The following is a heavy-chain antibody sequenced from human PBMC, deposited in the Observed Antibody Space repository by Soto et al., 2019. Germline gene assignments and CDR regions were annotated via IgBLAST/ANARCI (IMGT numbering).Heavy chain of an antibody. CDR1: GFTFSTYA. J-gene: IGHJ4*02. CDR2: ISGSGDST. D-gene: IGHD6-19*01. Sequence: EVQLLESGGGLVQPGGSLRLSCAASGFTFSTYAMNWVRQAPGKGLEWVSGISGSGDSTYYADSVKGRFTVSRDNSKTTLYLQMNSLRGEDTAVFYCAKARSSGWSLDYWGQGTLVTVSP. CDR3: AKARSSGWSLDY. V-gene: IGHV3-23*01.